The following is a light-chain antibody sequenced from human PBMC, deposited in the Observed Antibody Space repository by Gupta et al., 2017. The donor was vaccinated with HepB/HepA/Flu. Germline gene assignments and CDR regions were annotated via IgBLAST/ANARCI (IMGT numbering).Light chain of an antibody. CDR3: QQYDSLRST. V-gene: IGKV3-20*01. Sequence: DIVLTQSPATLSLSPGERATLSCRASQSVSSSYLAWYQQKPGQAPRLLIYDASNLATGIPERFSGSGSGTDFTLTISSLQPEDFATYYCQQYDSLRSTFGGGTKVEIK. CDR1: QSVSSSY. CDR2: DAS. J-gene: IGKJ4*01.